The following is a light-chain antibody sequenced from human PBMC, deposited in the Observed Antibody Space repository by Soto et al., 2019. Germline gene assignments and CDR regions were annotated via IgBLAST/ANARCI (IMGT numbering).Light chain of an antibody. Sequence: EIVMTQSPATLSVSPGERATLSCRASQSVSSNLAWYQQKPGQALRLLIYGASTRAPGIPARFSGSGSGTEFTLTISSLQSEDFAVYYCQQYNNWPPQYTFGQGTKLEIK. V-gene: IGKV3-15*01. CDR3: QQYNNWPPQYT. CDR1: QSVSSN. CDR2: GAS. J-gene: IGKJ2*01.